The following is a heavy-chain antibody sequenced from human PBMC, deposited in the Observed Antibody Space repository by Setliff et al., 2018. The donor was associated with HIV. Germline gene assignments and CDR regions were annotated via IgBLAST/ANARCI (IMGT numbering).Heavy chain of an antibody. V-gene: IGHV3-48*04. CDR1: GFTFSTYP. CDR3: ARDDSNYRQHGMDV. J-gene: IGHJ6*02. Sequence: PGGSLRLSCAASGFTFSTYPMNWVRQAPGKGLEWVSYISSSGSTIYYADSVKGRFTISRDNAKNSLYLQMNSLRAEDTAVYYCARDDSNYRQHGMDVWGQGTTVTVSS. D-gene: IGHD4-4*01. CDR2: ISSSGSTI.